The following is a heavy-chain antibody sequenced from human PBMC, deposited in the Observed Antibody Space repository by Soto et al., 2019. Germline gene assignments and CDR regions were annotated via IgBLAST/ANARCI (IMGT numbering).Heavy chain of an antibody. V-gene: IGHV1-18*01. J-gene: IGHJ4*02. CDR1: GYIFTTYG. D-gene: IGHD6-19*01. CDR3: ARSRSLVAGDRALGY. Sequence: ASVKVSCKASGYIFTTYGISWVRQAPGQGLEWMGWISAYNGNTNYTQKFQGRVTMTTDTSTSTAYMELRSLRSDDTAVYYCARSRSLVAGDRALGYWGLGTLVTVS. CDR2: ISAYNGNT.